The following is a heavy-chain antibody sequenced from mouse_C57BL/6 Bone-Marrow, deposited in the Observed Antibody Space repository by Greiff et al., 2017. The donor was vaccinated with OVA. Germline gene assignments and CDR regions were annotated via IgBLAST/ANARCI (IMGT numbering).Heavy chain of an antibody. D-gene: IGHD1-1*01. CDR3: ARRTTVAGAMDY. CDR1: GYTFTDYY. CDR2: INPYNGGT. Sequence: VQLKESGPVLVKPGASVKMSCKASGYTFTDYYMNWVKQSHGKSLEWIGVINPYNGGTSYNQKFKGKATLTVDKSSSTAYMELNSLTSEDSAVYYCARRTTVAGAMDYWGQGTSVTVSS. V-gene: IGHV1-19*01. J-gene: IGHJ4*01.